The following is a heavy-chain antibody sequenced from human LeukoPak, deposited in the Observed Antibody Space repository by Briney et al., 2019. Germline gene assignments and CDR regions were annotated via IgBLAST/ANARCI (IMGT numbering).Heavy chain of an antibody. D-gene: IGHD3-10*01. CDR2: IWYDGSNK. Sequence: VGSLRLSCAASGFTFSSYGMHWVRQAPGKGLEWVAVIWYDGSNKHYADSVKGRFTISRDNSKNTLYLQMNSLRAEDTAVYYCARDNRMVRGTIDYWGQGTLVTVSS. CDR1: GFTFSSYG. J-gene: IGHJ4*02. V-gene: IGHV3-33*01. CDR3: ARDNRMVRGTIDY.